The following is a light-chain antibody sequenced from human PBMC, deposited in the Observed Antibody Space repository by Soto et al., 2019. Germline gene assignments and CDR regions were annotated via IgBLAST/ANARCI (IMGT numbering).Light chain of an antibody. Sequence: QSALTQPASVSGSPGQSITISCTGTSSDVGGYRYVSWYQQHPGKAPKLMIYDVSNRPSGVSNRFSGSKSGNTASLTISGLQAEDEADYYCSSDTSISTLGVFGTGTKLTVL. CDR3: SSDTSISTLGV. V-gene: IGLV2-14*03. CDR1: SSDVGGYRY. CDR2: DVS. J-gene: IGLJ1*01.